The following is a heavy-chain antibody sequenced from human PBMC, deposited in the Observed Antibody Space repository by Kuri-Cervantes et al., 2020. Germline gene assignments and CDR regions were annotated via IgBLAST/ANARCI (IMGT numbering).Heavy chain of an antibody. J-gene: IGHJ6*02. CDR2: IIPIFGTA. D-gene: IGHD2-2*01. Sequence: SVKVSCKASGGTFSSYAISWVRQAPGQGLEWMGGIIPIFGTANYAQKFQGRVTITADESMSTAYMELSSLRSEDTAVYYCAAQGGIVVVPAATYQTNYGMDVWGQGTTVTVSS. CDR1: GGTFSSYA. CDR3: AAQGGIVVVPAATYQTNYGMDV. V-gene: IGHV1-69*13.